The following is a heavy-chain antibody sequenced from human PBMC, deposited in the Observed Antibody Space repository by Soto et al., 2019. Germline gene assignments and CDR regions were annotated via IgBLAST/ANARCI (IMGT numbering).Heavy chain of an antibody. J-gene: IGHJ4*02. Sequence: NPSETLSVTCTVSGGSISIGDYYWSWIRQPPGKGLEWIGYIYYSGSTYYNPSLKSRVTISVDTSKSQFSLKLSSVTAADTAVYYCARGGLDYFDYWGQGTLVTVSS. CDR1: GGSISIGDYY. D-gene: IGHD5-12*01. CDR2: IYYSGST. CDR3: ARGGLDYFDY. V-gene: IGHV4-30-4*01.